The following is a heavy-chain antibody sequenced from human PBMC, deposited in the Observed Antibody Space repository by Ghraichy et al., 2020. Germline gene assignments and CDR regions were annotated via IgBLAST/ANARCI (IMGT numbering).Heavy chain of an antibody. CDR3: AKGTLPYCGGASCYPLDL. V-gene: IGHV3-23*01. CDR1: GFGFSDYA. D-gene: IGHD2-15*01. J-gene: IGHJ2*01. Sequence: GGSLRLSCVASGFGFSDYAMAWLRQAPGKRLEWFSAITGSGADTYTADSVIGRFTISRDNSRNTLFLQMNSLRVEDTAVYYCAKGTLPYCGGASCYPLDLWGRGTLVTVSS. CDR2: ITGSGADT.